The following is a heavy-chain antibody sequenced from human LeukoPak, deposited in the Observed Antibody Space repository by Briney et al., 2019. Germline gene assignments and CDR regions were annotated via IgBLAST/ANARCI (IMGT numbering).Heavy chain of an antibody. CDR2: ISSGGTYE. CDR3: ARDSTYYYDSGSSGPHYFDN. D-gene: IGHD3-10*01. CDR1: GFNFIDYS. J-gene: IGHJ4*02. V-gene: IGHV3-30*03. Sequence: QAGGSLRLSCAASGFNFIDYSMHWVRQAPGKGLEWVSLISSGGTYEYYADSVKGRFTISRDNSKNTLYLQLNRLRAEDTAVYYCARDSTYYYDSGSSGPHYFDNWGQGTLVTVSS.